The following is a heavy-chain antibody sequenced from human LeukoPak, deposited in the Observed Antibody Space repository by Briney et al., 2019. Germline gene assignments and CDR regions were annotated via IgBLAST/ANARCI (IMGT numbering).Heavy chain of an antibody. CDR1: GFTFSTYS. CDR2: ISSSSSTI. J-gene: IGHJ4*02. CDR3: ARAPAYCSSTSCYPDY. Sequence: GGPLRLSCSASGFTFSTYSMNWVRQAPGKGLEWVSYISSSSSTIYYADSVKGRFTISRDNAKNSLYLQMNSPRAEDTAVYYCARAPAYCSSTSCYPDYWGQGTLVTVSS. D-gene: IGHD2-2*01. V-gene: IGHV3-48*01.